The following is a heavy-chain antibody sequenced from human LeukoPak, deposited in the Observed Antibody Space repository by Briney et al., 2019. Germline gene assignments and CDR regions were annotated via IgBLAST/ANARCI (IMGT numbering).Heavy chain of an antibody. CDR3: ARGRYSGSYYF. D-gene: IGHD1-26*01. CDR2: VNHSGST. J-gene: IGHJ4*02. Sequence: SETLSLTCAVYGGSFSGYYWSWIRQPPGKGLEWIGEVNHSGSTNYNPSLKSRVTISVDTSKNQFSLKLSSVTAADTAVYYCARGRYSGSYYFWGQGTLVTVSS. V-gene: IGHV4-34*01. CDR1: GGSFSGYY.